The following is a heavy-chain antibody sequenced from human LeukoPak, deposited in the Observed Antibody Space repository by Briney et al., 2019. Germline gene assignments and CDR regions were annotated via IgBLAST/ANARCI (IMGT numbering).Heavy chain of an antibody. Sequence: GGSLRLSCAASGFTFDDYAMHWVRQAPGKGLEWVSGISWYSGSIGYADSVKGRFTISRDNAKNSLYLQMNSLRAEDMALYYCAKDVGGELPGYYFDYWGQGTLVTVSS. CDR3: AKDVGGELPGYYFDY. J-gene: IGHJ4*02. CDR2: ISWYSGSI. D-gene: IGHD1-26*01. CDR1: GFTFDDYA. V-gene: IGHV3-9*03.